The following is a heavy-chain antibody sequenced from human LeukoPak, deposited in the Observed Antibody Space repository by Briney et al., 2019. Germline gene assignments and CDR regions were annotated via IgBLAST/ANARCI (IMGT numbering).Heavy chain of an antibody. J-gene: IGHJ4*02. V-gene: IGHV3-21*06. CDR2: LSGTGRYI. CDR1: GFTFSSYT. Sequence: GGSLRLSCAASGFTFSSYTMNWVRQAPGKGLEWVSSLSGTGRYIYYADLMKGRFTISRDNAKNSLYLQMNSLRAEDTAVYYCARVYSSSWYSGYWGQGTLVTVSS. D-gene: IGHD6-13*01. CDR3: ARVYSSSWYSGY.